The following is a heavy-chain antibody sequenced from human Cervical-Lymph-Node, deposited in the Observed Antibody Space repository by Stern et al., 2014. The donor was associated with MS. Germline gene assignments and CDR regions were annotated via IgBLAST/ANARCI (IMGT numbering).Heavy chain of an antibody. J-gene: IGHJ4*02. CDR2: INSDGSGT. CDR3: VREGYSSYYFDY. CDR1: GFTFSSFW. V-gene: IGHV3-74*01. D-gene: IGHD6-13*01. Sequence: EVQLVESGGGLVQPGGSLRLSCAASGFTFSSFWMHWVRQGPGKGLVWVSRINSDGSGTTYADSVKGRFTISRDNAKNTVYLQMNSLRAEDTAVYYCVREGYSSYYFDYWGQGNPVTVSS.